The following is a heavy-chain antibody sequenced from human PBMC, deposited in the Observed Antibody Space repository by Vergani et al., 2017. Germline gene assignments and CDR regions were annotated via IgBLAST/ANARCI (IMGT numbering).Heavy chain of an antibody. CDR3: ARKGITYYYESSGYTPRGAFDI. CDR2: ISGSGTTI. CDR1: GFTFSSSE. D-gene: IGHD3-22*01. J-gene: IGHJ3*02. V-gene: IGHV3-48*03. Sequence: EVQLVESGGGLVQPGGSLRLSCAASGFTFSSSEMHWVRQAPGKGLEWVSYISGSGTTIYYADSVKVRFTISRDNAQNALYLRMNGLRAEDTAVDYCARKGITYYYESSGYTPRGAFDIWGRGTMVTVSS.